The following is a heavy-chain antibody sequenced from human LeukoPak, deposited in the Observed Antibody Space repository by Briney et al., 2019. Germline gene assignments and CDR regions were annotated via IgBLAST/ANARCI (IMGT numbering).Heavy chain of an antibody. J-gene: IGHJ5*02. Sequence: KPGGSLRLSCAASGFTFSSYSMNWVRQAPGKGLEWVSSISSSSSYIYYADSVKGRFTISRDNAKNSLYLQMNSLRAEDTAVYYCAREYCSSTSCYFTEFDPWGQGTLVTVSS. CDR3: AREYCSSTSCYFTEFDP. CDR1: GFTFSSYS. D-gene: IGHD2-2*01. V-gene: IGHV3-21*01. CDR2: ISSSSSYI.